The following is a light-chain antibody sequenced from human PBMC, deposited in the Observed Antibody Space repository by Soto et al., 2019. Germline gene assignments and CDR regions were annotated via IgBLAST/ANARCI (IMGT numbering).Light chain of an antibody. J-gene: IGKJ1*01. CDR1: QSILYSSNNKNY. CDR3: QQFYTSPST. V-gene: IGKV4-1*01. CDR2: WAS. Sequence: DIVMTQSPDSLAVSLGERATINCKSSQSILYSSNNKNYLAWYQQKPGQPPKLLVSWASIRESGVPDRFSGSGSGTDFTLTISSLQAEDVAVYSCQQFYTSPSTFGQGTRVDIK.